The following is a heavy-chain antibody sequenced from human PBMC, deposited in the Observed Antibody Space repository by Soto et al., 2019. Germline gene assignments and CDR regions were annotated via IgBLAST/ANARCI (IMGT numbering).Heavy chain of an antibody. CDR2: LPPSGLNS. CDR3: AKKYCSGDPCYPVSKDH. J-gene: IGHJ4*02. Sequence: HPGGSLRLSCAAAGFSFSTFAMRLVRQVPGKVLEWVGSLPPSGLNSFYADSVKGRFTMSRYNSKSTLYLEMNRLRVDDTAVYYCAKKYCSGDPCYPVSKDHWGQGTLVTAPQ. D-gene: IGHD2-15*01. V-gene: IGHV3-23*01. CDR1: GFSFSTFA.